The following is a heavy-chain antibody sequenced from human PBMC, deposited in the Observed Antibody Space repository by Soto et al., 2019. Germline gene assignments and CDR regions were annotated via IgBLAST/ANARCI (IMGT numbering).Heavy chain of an antibody. Sequence: ASVKVSCKASGYSLTSYGFNWVRQATGQGLEWMGWMNPNSGDTGYAQKFQGRVTMTRNTSISTAYMELSSLRSEDTAMYYCARAYTADWVREFDPWGQGTLVTVSS. CDR1: GYSLTSYG. CDR3: ARAYTADWVREFDP. CDR2: MNPNSGDT. J-gene: IGHJ5*02. V-gene: IGHV1-8*01. D-gene: IGHD3-16*01.